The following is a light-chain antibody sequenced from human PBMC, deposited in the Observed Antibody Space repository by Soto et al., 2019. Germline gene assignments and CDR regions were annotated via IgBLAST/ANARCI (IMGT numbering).Light chain of an antibody. CDR1: SSNVGGNP. V-gene: IGLV1-44*01. CDR2: TNT. J-gene: IGLJ1*01. Sequence: QSVLTQPPSASGTPGQRVTISCSGSSSNVGGNPVNWYQHVPTTAPKLLIYTNTQRPSGVPDRFSGSKSGASASLAISGLQSDDEADYYCASWDDSLNGPVFGTGTKLTVL. CDR3: ASWDDSLNGPV.